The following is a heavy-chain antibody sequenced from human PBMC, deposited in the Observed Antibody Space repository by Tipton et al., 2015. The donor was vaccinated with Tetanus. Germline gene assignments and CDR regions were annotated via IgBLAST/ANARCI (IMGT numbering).Heavy chain of an antibody. Sequence: GSLRLSCAASGFTFSSYWMHWVRQAPGKGLVWVSRINSDGSSTSYADSVKGRFTISRDNAKNSLYLQMNSLRAEDTALYYCAKAVSYYGMDVWGQGTTVTVSS. D-gene: IGHD5/OR15-5a*01. J-gene: IGHJ6*02. CDR2: INSDGSST. CDR3: AKAVSYYGMDV. V-gene: IGHV3-74*01. CDR1: GFTFSSYW.